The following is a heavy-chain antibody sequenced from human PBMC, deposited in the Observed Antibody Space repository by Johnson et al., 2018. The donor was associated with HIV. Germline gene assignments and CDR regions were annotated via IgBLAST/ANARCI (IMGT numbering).Heavy chain of an antibody. Sequence: QVQLVESGGGVVQPGRSLRLSCVASGFTFSSYGMHWVRQAPGKGLEWVAVISYDGSNKYYADSVKGRFTISRDNSKNTLYLQMNSLRAEDTAVYYCARVPNDAFDIWGQGTMVTVSS. CDR1: GFTFSSYG. CDR3: ARVPNDAFDI. V-gene: IGHV3-30*03. J-gene: IGHJ3*02. CDR2: ISYDGSNK.